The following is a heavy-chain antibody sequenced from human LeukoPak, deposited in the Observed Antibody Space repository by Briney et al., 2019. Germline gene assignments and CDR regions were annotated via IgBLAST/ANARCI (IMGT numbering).Heavy chain of an antibody. CDR1: GGSISSYY. CDR2: INHSGST. CDR3: ARDGDYVQVVPRGFDP. D-gene: IGHD4-17*01. V-gene: IGHV4-34*01. Sequence: SETLSLTCTVSGGSISSYYWSWIRQPPGKGLEWIGEINHSGSTNYNPSLKSRVTISVDTSKNQFSLKLSSVTAADTAVYYCARDGDYVQVVPRGFDPWGQGTLVTVSS. J-gene: IGHJ5*02.